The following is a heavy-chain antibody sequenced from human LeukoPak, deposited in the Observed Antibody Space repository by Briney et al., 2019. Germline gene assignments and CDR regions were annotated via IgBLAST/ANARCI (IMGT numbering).Heavy chain of an antibody. CDR2: ISTSSSYI. CDR3: ARGIAVAGPFDY. CDR1: GFTFSSYS. Sequence: GGSLRLSCAASGFTFSSYSMNWVRQAPGKGLEWVSSISTSSSYIYYADSVKGRFTISRDNAKNSLYLQMNSLRAEDTAVYYCARGIAVAGPFDYWGQGTLVTVSS. J-gene: IGHJ4*02. D-gene: IGHD6-19*01. V-gene: IGHV3-21*01.